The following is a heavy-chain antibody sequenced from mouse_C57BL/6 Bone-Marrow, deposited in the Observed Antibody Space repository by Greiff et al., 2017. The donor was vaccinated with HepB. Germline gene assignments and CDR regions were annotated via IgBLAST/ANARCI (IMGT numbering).Heavy chain of an antibody. Sequence: VHVKQSGPELVKPGASVKMSCKASGYTFTDYNMHWVKQSHGKSLEWIGYINPNNGGTSYNQKFKGKATLTVNKSSSTAYMELRSLTSEDSAVYYCARWLRRTYWGQGTLVTVSA. CDR2: INPNNGGT. V-gene: IGHV1-22*01. CDR3: ARWLRRTY. D-gene: IGHD2-2*01. J-gene: IGHJ3*01. CDR1: GYTFTDYN.